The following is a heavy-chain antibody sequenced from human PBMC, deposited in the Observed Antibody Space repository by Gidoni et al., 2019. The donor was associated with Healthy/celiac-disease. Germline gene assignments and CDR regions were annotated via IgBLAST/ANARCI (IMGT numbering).Heavy chain of an antibody. Sequence: EVQLVEPGGALVQPGGYLRLSCAASGLTFSSYDMHWVRQATGKGLEWVSAIGTAVDTYYPGSVKGRFTISRENAKNSLYLQMNSLRAGDTAVYYCARDRCGAVAGTIYYGMDVWGQGTTVTVSS. J-gene: IGHJ6*02. CDR3: ARDRCGAVAGTIYYGMDV. CDR2: IGTAVDT. D-gene: IGHD6-19*01. V-gene: IGHV3-13*01. CDR1: GLTFSSYD.